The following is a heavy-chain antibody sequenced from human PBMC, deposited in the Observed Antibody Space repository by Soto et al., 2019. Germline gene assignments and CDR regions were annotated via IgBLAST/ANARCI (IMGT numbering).Heavy chain of an antibody. CDR3: ARSHRDWTLDY. D-gene: IGHD2-21*02. V-gene: IGHV4-34*01. Sequence: QVQLQQWGAGLLKPSETLSLTCAVYGGSFSGYYWSWIRQPPVKGLEWIGEINHSGSTNYNPSLKSRVTISVDTSKNQCSLKLSSVTAADTAVYYCARSHRDWTLDYWGQGTLVTVSS. CDR1: GGSFSGYY. CDR2: INHSGST. J-gene: IGHJ4*02.